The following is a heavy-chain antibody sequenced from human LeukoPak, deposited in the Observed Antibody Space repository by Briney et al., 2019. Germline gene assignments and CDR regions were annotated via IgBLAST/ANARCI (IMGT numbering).Heavy chain of an antibody. CDR3: ARDVWLRPASYYYYGMDV. J-gene: IGHJ6*02. CDR2: ISYDGSNK. Sequence: GGSLRLSCAASGFTFSSYAMHWVRRAPGKGLEWVAVISYDGSNKYYADSVKGRFTISRDNSKNTLYLQMNSLRAEDTAVYYCARDVWLRPASYYYYGMDVWGQGTTVTVSS. V-gene: IGHV3-30*04. D-gene: IGHD2-2*01. CDR1: GFTFSSYA.